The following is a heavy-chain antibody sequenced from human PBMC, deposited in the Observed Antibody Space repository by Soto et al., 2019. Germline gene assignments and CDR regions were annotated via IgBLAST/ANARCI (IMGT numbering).Heavy chain of an antibody. D-gene: IGHD3-9*01. CDR3: ASSEAQGLRSFD. J-gene: IGHJ4*02. CDR2: IYYSGST. V-gene: IGHV4-59*01. CDR1: GCSISSYY. Sequence: PSETLSLTCTVSGCSISSYYWSWIRQPPGKGLEWIGYIYYSGSTNYNPSLKSRVTISVDTSKNQFSLKLSSVTAADTAVYYCASSEAQGLRSFDWGQGTLVTVSS.